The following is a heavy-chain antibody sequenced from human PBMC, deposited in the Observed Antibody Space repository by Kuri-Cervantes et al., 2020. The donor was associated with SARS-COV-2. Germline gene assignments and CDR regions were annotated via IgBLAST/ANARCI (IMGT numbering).Heavy chain of an antibody. D-gene: IGHD6-13*01. Sequence: GGSLRLSCAASGLTFSSYAMSWVRQAPGKGLEWVSAISGSGGSTYYADSVKGRFTISRDNSKNTLYLQMNSLRAEDTAVYYCTTTEPLGSSWYLSDFDYWGQGTLVTVSS. CDR1: GLTFSSYA. V-gene: IGHV3-23*01. CDR3: TTTEPLGSSWYLSDFDY. CDR2: ISGSGGST. J-gene: IGHJ4*02.